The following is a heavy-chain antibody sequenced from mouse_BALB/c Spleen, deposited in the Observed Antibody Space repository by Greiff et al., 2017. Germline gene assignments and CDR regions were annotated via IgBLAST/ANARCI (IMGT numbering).Heavy chain of an antibody. CDR2: ISYSGST. CDR1: GYSITSDYA. V-gene: IGHV3-2*02. D-gene: IGHD1-1*02. CDR3: ASSNPSCYYGGPDY. J-gene: IGHJ2*01. Sequence: EVKLEESGPGLVKPSQSLSLTCTVTGYSITSDYAWNWLRPFPGNKLEWIGYISYSGSTSYNPSLNSRISITRYTSKNQFFLQLNSVTTEDTATYCGASSNPSCYYGGPDYGGQGTTLTVSS.